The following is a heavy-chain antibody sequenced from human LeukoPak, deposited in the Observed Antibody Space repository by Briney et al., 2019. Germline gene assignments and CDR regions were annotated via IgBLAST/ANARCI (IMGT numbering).Heavy chain of an antibody. Sequence: SETLSLTCTVSGGSISSYYWSWIRLPPGKGLEWIGYLSKSGNTNYSPSLKSRVTIFGDTSKNQFFLKLSSVTAADTAVYYCARRAWGYSSSWYFDYWGQGTLVTVSS. CDR3: ARRAWGYSSSWYFDY. CDR1: GGSISSYY. CDR2: LSKSGNT. D-gene: IGHD6-13*01. V-gene: IGHV4-59*08. J-gene: IGHJ4*02.